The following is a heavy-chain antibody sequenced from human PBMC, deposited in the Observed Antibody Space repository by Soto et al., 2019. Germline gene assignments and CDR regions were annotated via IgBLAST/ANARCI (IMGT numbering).Heavy chain of an antibody. V-gene: IGHV4-59*12. Sequence: QVQLQESGPGLVKPSETLSLTCTVSGGSISSYYWSWIRQPPGKGLEWIGYIYYSGSTNYNPSLKRPVTISVDTAKDQFSLKPRPVTAADPAVYFWAGFTVAKGYFGLRGRGTLVTVSS. CDR1: GGSISSYY. CDR2: IYYSGST. D-gene: IGHD4-17*01. J-gene: IGHJ2*01. CDR3: AGFTVAKGYFGL.